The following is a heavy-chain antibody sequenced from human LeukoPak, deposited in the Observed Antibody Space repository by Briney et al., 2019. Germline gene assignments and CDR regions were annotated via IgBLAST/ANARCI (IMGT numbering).Heavy chain of an antibody. CDR3: AKRGVVIRVILVGFHKEAYYFDS. V-gene: IGHV3-23*01. CDR2: ISGSGGGT. CDR1: GITLSNYG. D-gene: IGHD3-22*01. J-gene: IGHJ4*02. Sequence: GGSLRLSCAVSGITLSNYGMSWVRQAPGKGLEWVGGISGSGGGTNYADSVKGRFTVSRDNPKNTLYLQMNSLRADDTAVYFCAKRGVVIRVILVGFHKEAYYFDSWGQGALVTV.